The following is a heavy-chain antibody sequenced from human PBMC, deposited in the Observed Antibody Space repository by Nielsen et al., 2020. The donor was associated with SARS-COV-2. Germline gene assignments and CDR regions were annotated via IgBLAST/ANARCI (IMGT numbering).Heavy chain of an antibody. D-gene: IGHD1-26*01. J-gene: IGHJ4*02. CDR1: GFTFSSYA. CDR3: ARASYSGSYPDY. CDR2: ISSNGGST. V-gene: IGHV3-64*01. Sequence: GESLKISCPASGFTFSSYAMHWVRQAPGKGLEYVSAISSNGGSTYYANSVKGRFTISRDNSKNTLYLQMGSLRAEDMAVYYCARASYSGSYPDYWGQGTLVTVSS.